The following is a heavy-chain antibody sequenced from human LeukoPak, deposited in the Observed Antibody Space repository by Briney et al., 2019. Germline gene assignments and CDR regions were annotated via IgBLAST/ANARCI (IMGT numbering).Heavy chain of an antibody. CDR1: GFTFSSYA. Sequence: GRSLRLSCAASGFTFSSYAMHWVRQAPGKGLEWVAVISYDGSKKYYADSVKGRFTISRDNSKNTLYLQMNSLRAEDTAVYYCARDGSVTTLFSGYFDYWGQGTLVTVSS. V-gene: IGHV3-30-3*01. CDR2: ISYDGSKK. J-gene: IGHJ4*02. D-gene: IGHD4-17*01. CDR3: ARDGSVTTLFSGYFDY.